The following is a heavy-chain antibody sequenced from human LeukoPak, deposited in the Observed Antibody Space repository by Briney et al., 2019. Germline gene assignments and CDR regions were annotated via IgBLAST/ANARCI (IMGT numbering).Heavy chain of an antibody. Sequence: SSETLSLTCTVSGGSISSYYWSWIRQPAGKGLEWIGRIYTSGSTNYNPSLKSRVTMSVDTSKNQFSLKLSSVTAADTAVYYCARDASIAAGGDYFYQYYYMDVWGKGTTVTVSS. CDR1: GGSISSYY. V-gene: IGHV4-4*07. CDR3: ARDASIAAGGDYFYQYYYMDV. D-gene: IGHD6-13*01. CDR2: IYTSGST. J-gene: IGHJ6*03.